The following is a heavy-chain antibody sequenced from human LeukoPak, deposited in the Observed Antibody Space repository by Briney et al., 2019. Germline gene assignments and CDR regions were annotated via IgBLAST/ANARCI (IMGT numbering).Heavy chain of an antibody. V-gene: IGHV3-30*02. CDR2: IRFDGSNK. Sequence: GGSLRLSCAASRFTFSSFDMHWVRQAPGKGLEWVTFIRFDGSNKYYADSVKGRFTISRDNSKNTLYLHMSSLRPEDTAVYYCARQIGVSIDYWGQGTLVTVSS. J-gene: IGHJ4*02. CDR1: RFTFSSFD. CDR3: ARQIGVSIDY. D-gene: IGHD5/OR15-5a*01.